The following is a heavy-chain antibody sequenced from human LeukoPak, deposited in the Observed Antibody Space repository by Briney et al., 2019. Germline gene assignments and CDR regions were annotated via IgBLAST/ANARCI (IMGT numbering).Heavy chain of an antibody. CDR3: AKDRAAGPPIDY. CDR2: ISYDGSNK. V-gene: IGHV3-30*18. CDR1: GFTFSSYG. J-gene: IGHJ4*02. D-gene: IGHD6-13*01. Sequence: PGGSLRLSCAASGFTFSSYGMHWVRQAPGKGLEWVAVISYDGSNKYYADSVKGRFTISRDNSKNTLYLQMNSLRAEDTAVYYCAKDRAAGPPIDYWGRGTLVTVSS.